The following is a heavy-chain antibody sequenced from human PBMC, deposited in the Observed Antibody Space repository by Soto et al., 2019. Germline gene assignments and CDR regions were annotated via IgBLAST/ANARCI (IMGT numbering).Heavy chain of an antibody. D-gene: IGHD3-22*01. CDR1: GGSISSYY. CDR2: IYYSGST. V-gene: IGHV4-59*01. CDR3: ARENYYDSSGYAVFDY. Sequence: SETLSLTCTVSGGSISSYYWSWIRQPPGKGLEWIGYIYYSGSTNYNPSLKSRVTISVDTSKNQFSLKLSSVTAADTAVYYCARENYYDSSGYAVFDYWGQGTLVTVSS. J-gene: IGHJ4*02.